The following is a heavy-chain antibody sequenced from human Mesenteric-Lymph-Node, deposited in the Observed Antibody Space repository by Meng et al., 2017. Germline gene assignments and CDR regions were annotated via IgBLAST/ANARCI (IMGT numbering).Heavy chain of an antibody. V-gene: IGHV1-46*01. CDR3: VRENWYYDL. CDR2: INPSGGGA. Sequence: ASVKVSCKASGYTFISFYMDWVRQAPGQGLEWMGIINPSGGGATYAQKFQGRVTMTRDTSTSTVYMEMSSLRSDDTAVYYCVRENWYYDLWGRGTLVTVSS. J-gene: IGHJ2*01. CDR1: GYTFISFY.